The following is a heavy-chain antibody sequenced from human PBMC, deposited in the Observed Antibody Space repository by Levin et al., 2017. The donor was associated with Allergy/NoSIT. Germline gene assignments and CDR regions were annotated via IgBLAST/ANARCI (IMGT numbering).Heavy chain of an antibody. D-gene: IGHD3-16*02. CDR3: ARGGPPNYDYNWGSYRDGYFDY. CDR1: GFTFGDYA. J-gene: IGHJ4*02. V-gene: IGHV3-49*04. CDR2: IRNKAHGGTT. Sequence: GGSLRLSCTGSGFTFGDYAMSWVRQAPGKGLEWVGFIRNKAHGGTTEYAASVKGRLTISRDASKSIAYLQMNSLKDEDTAVYFCARGGPPNYDYNWGSYRDGYFDYWGQGTLVTVSS.